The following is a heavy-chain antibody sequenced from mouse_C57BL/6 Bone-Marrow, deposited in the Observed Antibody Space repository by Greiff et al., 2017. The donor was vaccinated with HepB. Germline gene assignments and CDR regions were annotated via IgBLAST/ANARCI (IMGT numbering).Heavy chain of an antibody. D-gene: IGHD3-1*01. Sequence: QVQLQQPGAELVKPGASVKLSCKASGYTFTSYWMHWVKQRPGQGLEWIGMIHPNSGSTNYNEKFKSKATLTVDTSSSTAYMQLSSLTSEDSAVYYCARRGYDHYYAMDYWGQGTSVTVSS. CDR2: IHPNSGST. J-gene: IGHJ4*01. CDR1: GYTFTSYW. V-gene: IGHV1-64*01. CDR3: ARRGYDHYYAMDY.